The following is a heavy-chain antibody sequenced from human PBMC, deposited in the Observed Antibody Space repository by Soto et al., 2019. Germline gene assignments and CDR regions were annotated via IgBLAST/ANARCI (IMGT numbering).Heavy chain of an antibody. D-gene: IGHD2-15*01. CDR1: GYSFTSYW. J-gene: IGHJ6*02. V-gene: IGHV5-51*01. CDR2: IYPGDSDT. CDR3: ARLGTYCSGGSCYSQRYGMDV. Sequence: GESLKISCKGSGYSFTSYWIGWVRQMPGKGLEWMGIIYPGDSDTRYSPSFRGQVTISADKSISTAYLQWSSLKASDTAMYYCARLGTYCSGGSCYSQRYGMDVWGQGTTVTVSS.